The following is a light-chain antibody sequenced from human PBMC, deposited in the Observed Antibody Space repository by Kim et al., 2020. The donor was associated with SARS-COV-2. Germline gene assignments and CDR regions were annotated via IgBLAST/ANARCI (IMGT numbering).Light chain of an antibody. CDR1: QGSSSS. CDR2: AAS. V-gene: IGKV1-9*01. CDR3: QQLHSFPLT. Sequence: ASVGDRVTITCRASQGSSSSLVWHQQKPGEAPKLLIYAASTLQSGVPSRFSGSGSGTDFTLTISSLQPEDFATYYCQQLHSFPLTFGGGTKVDIK. J-gene: IGKJ4*01.